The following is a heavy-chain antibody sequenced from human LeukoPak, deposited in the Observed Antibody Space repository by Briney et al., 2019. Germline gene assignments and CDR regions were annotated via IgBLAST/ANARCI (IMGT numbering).Heavy chain of an antibody. CDR3: ARAGTSGGLCDY. V-gene: IGHV4-4*07. CDR2: IYTSGST. D-gene: IGHD1-14*01. CDR1: GVSISSYF. Sequence: LETLSLTCTVSGVSISSYFWSWVRQPAGLVLEWIGRIYTSGSTNSSPSLQSRVTMSLDTSKKQLSLNLGSVTAADTAVYYCARAGTSGGLCDYWGQGILVTVSS. J-gene: IGHJ4*02.